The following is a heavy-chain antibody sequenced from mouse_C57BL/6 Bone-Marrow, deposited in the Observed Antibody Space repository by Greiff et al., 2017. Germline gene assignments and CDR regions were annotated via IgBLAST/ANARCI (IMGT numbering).Heavy chain of an antibody. Sequence: VQLQQSGPELVKPGASVKISCKASGYSFTDYNMNWVKQSNGKSLEWIGVINPNYGTTSYNQKFKGKATLTVDQSSSTAYMQLNSLTSEDSTVYYCERGTTVVATPYYAMDYWGQGTSVTVSS. J-gene: IGHJ4*01. CDR3: ERGTTVVATPYYAMDY. CDR1: GYSFTDYN. D-gene: IGHD1-1*01. V-gene: IGHV1-39*01. CDR2: INPNYGTT.